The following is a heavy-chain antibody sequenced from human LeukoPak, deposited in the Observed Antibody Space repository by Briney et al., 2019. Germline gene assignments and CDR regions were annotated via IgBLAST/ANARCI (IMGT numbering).Heavy chain of an antibody. CDR2: ISSSGSTI. CDR3: ARDSWLQFRWLPSYMDV. CDR1: GFTFSDYY. J-gene: IGHJ6*03. D-gene: IGHD5-24*01. Sequence: GGSLRLSCAASGFTFSDYYMSWIRQAPGKGLEWVSYISSSGSTIYYADSVKGRFTISRDNAKNSLYPQMNSLRAEDTAVYYCARDSWLQFRWLPSYMDVWGKGTTVTVSS. V-gene: IGHV3-11*01.